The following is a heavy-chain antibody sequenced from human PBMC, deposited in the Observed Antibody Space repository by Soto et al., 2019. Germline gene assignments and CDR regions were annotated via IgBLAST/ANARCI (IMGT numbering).Heavy chain of an antibody. V-gene: IGHV1-69*13. CDR1: GGTFSSYA. CDR3: ARDRDIAVAGPYYYYGTDV. D-gene: IGHD6-19*01. J-gene: IGHJ6*02. Sequence: SVKVSCKASGGTFSSYAISWVRQAPGQGLEWMGGIIPIFGTANYAQKFQGRVTITADESTSTAYMELSSLRSEDTAVHYCARDRDIAVAGPYYYYGTDVWGQGTTVTVSS. CDR2: IIPIFGTA.